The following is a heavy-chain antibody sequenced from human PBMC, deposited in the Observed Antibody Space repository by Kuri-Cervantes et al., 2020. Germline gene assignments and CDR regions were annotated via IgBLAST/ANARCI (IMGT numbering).Heavy chain of an antibody. J-gene: IGHJ4*02. V-gene: IGHV3-21*01. D-gene: IGHD3-10*01. CDR2: ISSSSSYI. CDR3: ASWGSGSW. Sequence: GESLKISCAASGFTFSSYAMSWARQAPGKGLEWVSSISSSSSYIYYADSVKGRFTISRDNAKNSLYLQMNSLRAEDTAVYYCASWGSGSWWGQGTLVTVSS. CDR1: GFTFSSYA.